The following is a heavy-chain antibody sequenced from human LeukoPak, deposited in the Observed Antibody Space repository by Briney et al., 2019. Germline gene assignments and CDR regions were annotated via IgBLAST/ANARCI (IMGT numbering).Heavy chain of an antibody. V-gene: IGHV3-30-3*01. J-gene: IGHJ4*02. Sequence: GRSLRLSCAASRFTFSSFAMHWVRQAPGKGLGWVAVISYDGSSKYYADSVKGRFTISRDNSKSTLFLQMNSLRAEDTAVYYCASDRDFGSGSPLYYFDYWGQGTLVTVSS. CDR3: ASDRDFGSGSPLYYFDY. CDR2: ISYDGSSK. D-gene: IGHD3-10*01. CDR1: RFTFSSFA.